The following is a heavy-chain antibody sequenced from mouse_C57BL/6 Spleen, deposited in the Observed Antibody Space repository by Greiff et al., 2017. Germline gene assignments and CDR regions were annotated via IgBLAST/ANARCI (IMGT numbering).Heavy chain of an antibody. CDR2: IRSKSNNYAT. CDR3: VRQDSSGYCFAY. CDR1: GFSFNTYA. D-gene: IGHD3-2*02. V-gene: IGHV10-1*01. J-gene: IGHJ3*01. Sequence: EVKLMESGGGLVQPKGSLKLSCAASGFSFNTYAMNWVRQAPGKGLEWVARIRSKSNNYATYYADSVKDRFTISRDDSESMLYLQMNNLKTEDTAMYYCVRQDSSGYCFAYWGQGTLVTVSA.